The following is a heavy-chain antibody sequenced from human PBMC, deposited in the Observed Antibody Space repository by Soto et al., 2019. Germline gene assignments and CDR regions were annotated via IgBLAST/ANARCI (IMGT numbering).Heavy chain of an antibody. CDR3: ARVTYYYGSGSYGYYYYMDV. Sequence: GGSLRLSCAASGFTFSSYSMNWVRQAPGKGLEWVSSISSSSSYIYYADSVKGRFTISRDNAKNSLYLQMNSLRAEDTAVYYCARVTYYYGSGSYGYYYYMDVWGKGTTVTVSS. V-gene: IGHV3-21*01. CDR1: GFTFSSYS. J-gene: IGHJ6*03. D-gene: IGHD3-10*01. CDR2: ISSSSSYI.